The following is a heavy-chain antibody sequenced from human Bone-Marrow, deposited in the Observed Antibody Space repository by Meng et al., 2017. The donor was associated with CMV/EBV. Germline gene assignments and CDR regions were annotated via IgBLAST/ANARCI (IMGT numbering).Heavy chain of an antibody. Sequence: ASVKVSCKASGGTFSSYAISWMRQAPGQGLEWMGWINPNSGGTNYAQKFQGRVTMTRDTSISTAYMELSRLRSDDTAVYYCASGNDSSGYYSRTRTSPPSHWGQGTLVTVSS. J-gene: IGHJ4*02. CDR3: ASGNDSSGYYSRTRTSPPSH. CDR1: GGTFSSYA. V-gene: IGHV1-2*02. CDR2: INPNSGGT. D-gene: IGHD3-22*01.